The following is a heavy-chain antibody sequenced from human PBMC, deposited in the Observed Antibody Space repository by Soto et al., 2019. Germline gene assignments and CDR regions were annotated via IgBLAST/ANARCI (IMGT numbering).Heavy chain of an antibody. CDR3: ARAPSYYYDSSGYYYAY. J-gene: IGHJ4*02. D-gene: IGHD3-22*01. V-gene: IGHV1-18*01. CDR1: GYSFTNYG. Sequence: QVHLVQSGAEVKRPGASVKVSCKASGYSFTNYGDSWVRQAPGQGLEWMGWISGHNGDTKYAQKLQGRVTMTTDTSTSTAYMELRSLRSDDTAVYYCARAPSYYYDSSGYYYAYWGQGTLVTVSS. CDR2: ISGHNGDT.